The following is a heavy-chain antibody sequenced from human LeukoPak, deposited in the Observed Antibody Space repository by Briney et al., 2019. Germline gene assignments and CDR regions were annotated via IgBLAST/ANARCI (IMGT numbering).Heavy chain of an antibody. D-gene: IGHD2-21*01. CDR1: GYRFISYF. V-gene: IGHV1-46*01. CDR3: ARGILIARPDAFNM. J-gene: IGHJ3*02. Sequence: ASVKVSCKASGYRFISYFILWVRQAPGQGLEYMGIINPSDGTTNYAQKFQGRVTMTSDTSTYTMYMELSGLRSEDTAVYYCARGILIARPDAFNMWGQGTVVTVSS. CDR2: INPSDGTT.